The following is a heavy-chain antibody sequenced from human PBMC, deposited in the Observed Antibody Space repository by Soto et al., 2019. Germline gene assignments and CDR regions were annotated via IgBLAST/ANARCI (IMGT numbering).Heavy chain of an antibody. D-gene: IGHD3-16*02. CDR3: ARDTGRGWSPLFDY. V-gene: IGHV3-30-3*01. CDR2: ISYEGSNK. CDR1: GFTFSSYA. Sequence: QVQLVESGGGVVQPGRSLRLSCAASGFTFSSYAMHWVRQAPGKGLEWVAVISYEGSNKYYADSVKGRFTITRDNSRNPLCLQMTSLRAEDTAVYYWARDTGRGWSPLFDYWGQGTLVTVSS. J-gene: IGHJ4*02.